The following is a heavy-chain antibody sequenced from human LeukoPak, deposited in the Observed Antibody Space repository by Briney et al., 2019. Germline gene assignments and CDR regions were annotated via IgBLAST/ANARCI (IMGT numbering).Heavy chain of an antibody. Sequence: PGGSLRLSCAASGFTFSSYAMTWVRQAPGKGLEWVSVISGSGGTIYYADSVKGRFTISRDNSKNTLYLQMNSLRAEDTAVYYCAKTQNGAFDIWGQGTMVTVSS. V-gene: IGHV3-23*01. CDR2: ISGSGGTI. CDR3: AKTQNGAFDI. CDR1: GFTFSSYA. D-gene: IGHD1-1*01. J-gene: IGHJ3*02.